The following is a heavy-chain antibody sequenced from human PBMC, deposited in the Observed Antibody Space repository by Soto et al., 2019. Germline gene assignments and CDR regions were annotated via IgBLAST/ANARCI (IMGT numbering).Heavy chain of an antibody. V-gene: IGHV3-7*01. CDR1: GFTFSSYW. Sequence: GGSLRLSCAASGFTFSSYWMSWVRQAPGKGLEWVANIKQDGSEKYYVDSVKGRFTISRDNAKNSLYLQMNSLRAEDTAVYYCARGPRSSWYPYYYYGMDVWGQGTTVTAP. CDR2: IKQDGSEK. CDR3: ARGPRSSWYPYYYYGMDV. D-gene: IGHD6-13*01. J-gene: IGHJ6*02.